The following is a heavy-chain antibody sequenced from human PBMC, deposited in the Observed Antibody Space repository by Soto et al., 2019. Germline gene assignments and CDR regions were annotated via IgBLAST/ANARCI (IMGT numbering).Heavy chain of an antibody. V-gene: IGHV3-7*01. D-gene: IGHD2-15*01. CDR2: IRQDGGGK. CDR3: ARPRGHCDGGSCFPPDS. J-gene: IGHJ4*02. CDR1: GLTFGSFW. Sequence: SLILSFLGSGLTFGSFWMRLVRQAPGKGLEWVADIRQDGGGKYYGDSVKGRFTISRDNAKKSLYLEMNSLRDEHTAVYYRARPRGHCDGGSCFPPDSWGQGALVT.